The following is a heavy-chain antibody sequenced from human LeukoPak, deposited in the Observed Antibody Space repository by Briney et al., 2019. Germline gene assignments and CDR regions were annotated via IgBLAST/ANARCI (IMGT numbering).Heavy chain of an antibody. CDR3: ASISSGWYWDY. CDR2: IGVSGGGA. J-gene: IGHJ4*02. CDR1: GFTFSSYA. Sequence: PGGSLRLSCAASGFTFSSYAMSWVRQAPGKGLEWVSDIGVSGGGAHYIESVKGRFTISRDNSKNTLYLQMNSLRAEDTAVYYCASISSGWYWDYWGQGTLVTVSS. V-gene: IGHV3-23*01. D-gene: IGHD6-19*01.